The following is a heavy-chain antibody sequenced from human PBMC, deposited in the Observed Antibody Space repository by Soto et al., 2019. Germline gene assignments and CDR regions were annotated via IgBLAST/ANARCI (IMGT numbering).Heavy chain of an antibody. D-gene: IGHD1-26*01. J-gene: IGHJ4*02. V-gene: IGHV3-33*01. Sequence: QVQLVESGGGVVQPGRSLRLSCAASGFNFSSYGMHWVRQAPGKGLEWVAVIWYDGSNKYYADSVKGRFTISRDNSKNTLYLQMHSLRAEDEALYYCARDKYSGSYGFDYWGQGTLVTVSS. CDR1: GFNFSSYG. CDR2: IWYDGSNK. CDR3: ARDKYSGSYGFDY.